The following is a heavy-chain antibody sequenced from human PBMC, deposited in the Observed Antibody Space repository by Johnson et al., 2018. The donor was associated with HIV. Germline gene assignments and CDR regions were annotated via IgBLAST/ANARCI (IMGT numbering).Heavy chain of an antibody. CDR3: ARGGVIHDAFDI. D-gene: IGHD3-3*01. V-gene: IGHV3-30*04. CDR2: ISYDGSNK. Sequence: QVQLVESGGGVVQPGRSLRLSCAASAFASRRYVMHWVRQAPGKGLERVAVISYDGSNKYYAAFVKGRFTISRDNSKNTLYLQMNSLRAEDTAVYYCARGGVIHDAFDIWGQGTMVTVSS. J-gene: IGHJ3*02. CDR1: AFASRRYV.